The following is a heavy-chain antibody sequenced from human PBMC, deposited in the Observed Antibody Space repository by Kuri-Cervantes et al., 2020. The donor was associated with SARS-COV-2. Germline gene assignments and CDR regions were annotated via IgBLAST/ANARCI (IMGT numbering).Heavy chain of an antibody. Sequence: GESLKISCQGSGYSFKNFWIGWVRQMPGKGLEWMGRIDPSDSYTHYNPSFQGHVTISADKSISTAYLEWSSLRASDTAMYFCAREMSESTSGSWFDPWGQGTLVTVSS. CDR1: GYSFKNFW. V-gene: IGHV5-10-1*01. D-gene: IGHD1-1*01. CDR3: AREMSESTSGSWFDP. J-gene: IGHJ5*02. CDR2: IDPSDSYT.